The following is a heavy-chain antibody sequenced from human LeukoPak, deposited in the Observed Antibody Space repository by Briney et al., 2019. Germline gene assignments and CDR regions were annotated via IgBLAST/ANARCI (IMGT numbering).Heavy chain of an antibody. CDR3: AREEFGGYFDY. D-gene: IGHD4-23*01. CDR1: VYTFTNYY. V-gene: IGHV1-46*01. Sequence: ASEEVSRKASVYTFTNYYMHWAPHAPAQGLEWVGIINPTGTGTNYAQKFRGRVTLTRDTSMSTVYMELSSLRSEDTAVYYCAREEFGGYFDYWGQGTPVTVSS. CDR2: INPTGTGT. J-gene: IGHJ4*02.